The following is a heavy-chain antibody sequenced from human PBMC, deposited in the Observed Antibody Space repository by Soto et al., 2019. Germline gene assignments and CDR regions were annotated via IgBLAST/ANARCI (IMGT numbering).Heavy chain of an antibody. CDR1: GFTFISYA. Sequence: PWGSLRLSCAASGFTFISYAIHCFRHSPCKGLEWVAVISYDGSNKYYADSVKGRFTISRDNSKNTVYLQMNSLRAEDTAVHYCARGYCSSGSCYGQFDYWGQGTLVTVSS. V-gene: IGHV3-30-3*01. J-gene: IGHJ4*02. CDR2: ISYDGSNK. D-gene: IGHD2-15*01. CDR3: ARGYCSSGSCYGQFDY.